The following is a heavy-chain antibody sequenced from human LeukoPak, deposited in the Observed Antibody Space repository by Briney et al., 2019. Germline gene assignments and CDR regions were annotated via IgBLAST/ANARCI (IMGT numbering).Heavy chain of an antibody. D-gene: IGHD3-10*01. J-gene: IGHJ3*02. CDR2: ISSSSSYI. Sequence: GGSLRLSCAASGFTFSSYSMNWVRQAPGKGLEWVSSISSSSSYIYYADSVKGRFTISRDNAKNSLYLQMNSLRAEDTAVYYCARDGRVRGPWGYDAFDIWGQGTMVTVSS. CDR3: ARDGRVRGPWGYDAFDI. V-gene: IGHV3-21*01. CDR1: GFTFSSYS.